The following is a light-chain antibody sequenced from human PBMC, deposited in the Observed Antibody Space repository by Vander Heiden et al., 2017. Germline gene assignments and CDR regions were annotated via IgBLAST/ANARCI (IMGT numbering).Light chain of an antibody. CDR2: RTS. J-gene: IGKJ4*01. CDR1: QSVVNY. V-gene: IGKV1-39*01. Sequence: QMTKSPSSLSASLGDTVTITCRTSQSVVNYLTWYQQKPGKAPQLLIYRTSTLQSGVPSRFSGSGSGTDFSLTIRSIQPEDSATYYCQQSYTTLLTFGGGTKLGI. CDR3: QQSYTTLLT.